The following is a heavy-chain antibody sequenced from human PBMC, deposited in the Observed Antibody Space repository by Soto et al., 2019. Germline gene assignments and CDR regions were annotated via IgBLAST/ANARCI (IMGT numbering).Heavy chain of an antibody. CDR2: IWYDGSNK. CDR3: ARDPGYRYCSSTSCYFLSYYYMDV. J-gene: IGHJ6*03. V-gene: IGHV3-33*01. Sequence: PGGSLRLSCAASGFTFSSYGMHWVRQAPGKGLGWVAVIWYDGSNKYYADSVKGRFTISRDNSKNTLYLQMNSLRAEDTAVYYCARDPGYRYCSSTSCYFLSYYYMDVWGKGTTVTVSS. CDR1: GFTFSSYG. D-gene: IGHD2-2*01.